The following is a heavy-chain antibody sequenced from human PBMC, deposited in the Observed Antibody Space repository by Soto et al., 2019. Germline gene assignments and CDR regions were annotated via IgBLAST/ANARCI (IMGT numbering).Heavy chain of an antibody. J-gene: IGHJ6*03. CDR2: INPNSGGT. V-gene: IGHV1-2*04. CDR3: ARAHCSGGSCYPGDYYYMDV. Sequence: ASVKGSCQASGYTFTGYYMDWVRQAPGHGLEWMGWINPNSGGTNYAQKFQGWVTMTRDTSISTAYMELSRLRSDDTAVYYCARAHCSGGSCYPGDYYYMDVWGKGTTVTVSS. CDR1: GYTFTGYY. D-gene: IGHD2-15*01.